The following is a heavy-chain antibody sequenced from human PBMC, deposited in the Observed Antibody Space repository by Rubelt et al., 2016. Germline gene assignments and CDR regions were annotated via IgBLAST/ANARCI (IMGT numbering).Heavy chain of an antibody. CDR1: GFSFGDYA. J-gene: IGHJ4*02. V-gene: IGHV3-48*04. Sequence: EVQLVESGGGLVQPGRSLRLSCTASGFSFGDYAMTWFRQAPGKGLEWVSYISSGSSPIYYADSVKGRFTISRDNAKKSLYLQMNSLGAEDTAVYYCARAVPFDYWGQGTLVTVSS. CDR2: ISSGSSPI. CDR3: ARAVPFDY.